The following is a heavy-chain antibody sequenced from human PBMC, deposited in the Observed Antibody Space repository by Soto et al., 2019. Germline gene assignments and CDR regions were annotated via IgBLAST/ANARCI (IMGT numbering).Heavy chain of an antibody. CDR1: GYTFTSYG. Sequence: GASVKVSCKASGYTFTSYGMSWVRQAPGQGLEWMGWISAYNGNTNYAQKLQGRVTMTTDTSTSTAYMELRSLRSDDTAVYYCARGGLLWFGELLSSMYYYYYMDVWGKGTTVTVSS. D-gene: IGHD3-10*01. V-gene: IGHV1-18*01. CDR2: ISAYNGNT. CDR3: ARGGLLWFGELLSSMYYYYYMDV. J-gene: IGHJ6*03.